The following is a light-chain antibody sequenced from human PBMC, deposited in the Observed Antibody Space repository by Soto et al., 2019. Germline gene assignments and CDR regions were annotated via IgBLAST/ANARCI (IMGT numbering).Light chain of an antibody. CDR2: AAS. V-gene: IGKV1-8*01. J-gene: IGKJ1*01. CDR1: QGISSY. Sequence: AIRMTQSPSSFSASTGDRVTITCRASQGISSYLAWYQQKPGKAPKLLIYAASTLQSGVPSRFSGSGSGTDFTLTISCLQSEDFAVYYCQQYGSSRTFGQGTKVEIK. CDR3: QQYGSSRT.